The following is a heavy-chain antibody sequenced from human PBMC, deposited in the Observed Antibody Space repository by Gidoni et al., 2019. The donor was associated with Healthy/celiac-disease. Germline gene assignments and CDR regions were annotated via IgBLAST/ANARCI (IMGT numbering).Heavy chain of an antibody. CDR1: GYTFTGYY. CDR2: INPNIGGT. Sequence: QVQLVQSGAEVKKPGASVKVSCKASGYTFTGYYMHWVRQAPGQGLEWMGWINPNIGGTNYAQKFQGRVTMTRDTSISTAYMELSRLRSDDTAVYYCARMNYVPYYYYGMDVWGQGTTVTVSS. D-gene: IGHD1-7*01. V-gene: IGHV1-2*02. CDR3: ARMNYVPYYYYGMDV. J-gene: IGHJ6*02.